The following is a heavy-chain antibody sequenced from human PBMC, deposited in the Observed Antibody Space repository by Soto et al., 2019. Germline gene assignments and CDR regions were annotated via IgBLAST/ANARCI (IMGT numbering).Heavy chain of an antibody. V-gene: IGHV4-4*02. Sequence: QVQLQESGPGLVRPSGTLSLTCAVSNGSISSTNWWTWVRQPPGKGLEWIGEIYDRASTNYNPSLKSRVTISEDKSKNQLSLKLSSVTAAATAVYYCARVYGLGSYDAFDIWGQGTMVTISS. J-gene: IGHJ3*02. D-gene: IGHD3-10*01. CDR1: NGSISSTNW. CDR3: ARVYGLGSYDAFDI. CDR2: IYDRAST.